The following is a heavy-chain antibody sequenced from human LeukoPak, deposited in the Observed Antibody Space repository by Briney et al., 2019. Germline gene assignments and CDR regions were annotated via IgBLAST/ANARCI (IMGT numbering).Heavy chain of an antibody. J-gene: IGHJ4*02. CDR2: ISGSGGST. V-gene: IGHV3-23*01. CDR3: AREMATIIDYFDY. CDR1: GFTFSSYA. D-gene: IGHD5-12*01. Sequence: GGSLRLSCAASGFTFSSYAMSWVHQAPGKGPEWVSAISGSGGSTYYADSVKGRFTISRDNSKNTLYLQMNSLRAEDTAVYYCAREMATIIDYFDYWGQGTLVTVSS.